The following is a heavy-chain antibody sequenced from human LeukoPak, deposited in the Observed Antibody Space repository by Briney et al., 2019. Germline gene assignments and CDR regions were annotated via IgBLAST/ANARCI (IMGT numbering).Heavy chain of an antibody. CDR2: IYSGGSR. CDR3: AGGPKQQLLWGRASNGFDP. Sequence: GGSLRLSCAASGFIVSSKYMSRVRQAPGKGLEWVSVIYSGGSRHYAASVKGRFTISRDNSKNMLDLQMNSLRAEDTAVYYCAGGPKQQLLWGRASNGFDPWGQGTLVTVSS. V-gene: IGHV3-66*01. CDR1: GFIVSSKY. D-gene: IGHD2-2*01. J-gene: IGHJ5*02.